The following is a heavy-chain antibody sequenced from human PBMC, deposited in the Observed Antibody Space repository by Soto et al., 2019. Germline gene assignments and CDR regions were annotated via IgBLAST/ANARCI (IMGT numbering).Heavy chain of an antibody. CDR3: ARYGNRGYDLSESYYYYGMDV. CDR2: ISAYNGNT. V-gene: IGHV1-18*01. Sequence: ASVKVSCKASGYTFTSYGISWVRQAPGQGLEWMGWISAYNGNTNYAQKLQGRVTMTTDTSTSTAYMELRSLRSDDTAVYYSARYGNRGYDLSESYYYYGMDVWG. CDR1: GYTFTSYG. J-gene: IGHJ6*02. D-gene: IGHD5-12*01.